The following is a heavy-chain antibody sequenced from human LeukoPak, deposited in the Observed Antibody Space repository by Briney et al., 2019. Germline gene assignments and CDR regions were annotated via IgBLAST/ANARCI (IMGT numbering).Heavy chain of an antibody. CDR2: INPNTGGT. J-gene: IGHJ4*02. CDR3: AAGGYSSGWSGGY. D-gene: IGHD6-19*01. Sequence: ASVKVSCKASGYTFSGYFMHWVRQAPGQGLEWMGWINPNTGGTSYVQKFQGRVTMTRDTSISTAYMELSSLRSEDTAVYYCAAGGYSSGWSGGYWGQGTLVTVSS. CDR1: GYTFSGYF. V-gene: IGHV1-2*02.